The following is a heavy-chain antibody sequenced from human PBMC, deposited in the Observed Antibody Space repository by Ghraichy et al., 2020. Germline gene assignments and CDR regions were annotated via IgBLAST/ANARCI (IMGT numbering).Heavy chain of an antibody. J-gene: IGHJ6*02. V-gene: IGHV3-23*01. CDR3: AKEVNKEFGGGYSTYGVDV. D-gene: IGHD3-3*01. CDR2: ISGSGVST. CDR1: GFTFSSYA. Sequence: GGSLRLSCAASGFTFSSYAMSWVRQAPGKGLEWVSGISGSGVSTFYADSVKGRFTISRDDSKNTLYLQMNSLRAEDTAVYYCAKEVNKEFGGGYSTYGVDVWGQGTTVTVSS.